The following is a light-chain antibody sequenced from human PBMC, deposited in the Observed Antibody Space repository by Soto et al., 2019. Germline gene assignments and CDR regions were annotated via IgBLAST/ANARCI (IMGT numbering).Light chain of an antibody. Sequence: QSVLTQPPSASGTPGPRVTLSCSGSSSDIGSHTVNWYQQLPGTAPKLRIYSNNQRPSGVPDRVSGAKSGTSASLAIRGLQAEEEADDYCAAWEDSLNGHDDFGTGTKLTVL. CDR3: AAWEDSLNGHDD. CDR2: SNN. J-gene: IGLJ1*01. V-gene: IGLV1-44*01. CDR1: SSDIGSHT.